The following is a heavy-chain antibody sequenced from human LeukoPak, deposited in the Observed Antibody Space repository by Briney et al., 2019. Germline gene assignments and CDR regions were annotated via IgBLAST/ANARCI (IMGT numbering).Heavy chain of an antibody. CDR1: GGSISSSNYY. J-gene: IGHJ4*02. D-gene: IGHD2-15*01. Sequence: SETLSLTCTVSGGSISSSNYYWGWIRQPPGQGLEWIGNFYYSGSTYYNPSLKSRVTISVDTSKNQFSLKLSSVTAADTAVYYCARQDCSGGGCYSGSYYFDYWGQGTLVTVSS. CDR2: FYYSGST. V-gene: IGHV4-39*01. CDR3: ARQDCSGGGCYSGSYYFDY.